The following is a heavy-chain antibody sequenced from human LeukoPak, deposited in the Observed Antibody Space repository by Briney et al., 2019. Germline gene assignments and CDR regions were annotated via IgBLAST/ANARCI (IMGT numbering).Heavy chain of an antibody. J-gene: IGHJ4*02. CDR1: GGSISRYY. CDR3: ARARGYTGYELDY. CDR2: IYDSGST. V-gene: IGHV4-59*01. D-gene: IGHD5-12*01. Sequence: SETLSLTCTVSGGSISRYYWSWIRQPPGEGLEWIGYIYDSGSTNYNPSLNSRVTISVDTSQNQFSLKLTSVTAADTAVYYCARARGYTGYELDYWGRGTLVTVSS.